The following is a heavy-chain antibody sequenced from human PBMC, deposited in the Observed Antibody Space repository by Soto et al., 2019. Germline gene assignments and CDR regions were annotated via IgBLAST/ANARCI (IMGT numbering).Heavy chain of an antibody. CDR1: GFSISDHF. V-gene: IGHV3-66*01. CDR3: ARDHVLTLWPHEVESFFDY. CDR2: IYSGGST. Sequence: GGSLRLSCAASGFSISDHFVDWVRQAPGKGLEWVSVIYSGGSTYYADSVKGRFTISRDNSKNTLYLQMNSLRAEDTAVYYCARDHVLTLWPHEVESFFDYWGQGTLVTVSS. D-gene: IGHD3-9*01. J-gene: IGHJ4*02.